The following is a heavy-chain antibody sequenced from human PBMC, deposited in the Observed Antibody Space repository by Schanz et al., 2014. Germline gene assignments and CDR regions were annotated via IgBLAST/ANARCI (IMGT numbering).Heavy chain of an antibody. CDR2: IFTDGRT. CDR3: ARIGGSVFDY. Sequence: EVQLVESGGGLVQPGKSLRLSCAASGFSVGNKYMNWVRQAPGKGLEWVSIIFTDGRTYYADSVKGRFTISRDSSKNTLFLQMNSLRAEDTAVYFCARIGGSVFDYWAQGTLVTVSS. D-gene: IGHD3-10*01. J-gene: IGHJ4*02. CDR1: GFSVGNKY. V-gene: IGHV3-53*01.